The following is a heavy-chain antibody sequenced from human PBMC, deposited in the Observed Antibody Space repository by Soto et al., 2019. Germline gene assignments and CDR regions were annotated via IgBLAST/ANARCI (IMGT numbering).Heavy chain of an antibody. CDR2: IYYSGST. CDR3: ARDRVNHYGSGSPYYYDGMDV. CDR1: GGSISSGDYY. V-gene: IGHV4-30-4*01. Sequence: PSETLSLTCTVSGGSISSGDYYWSWIRQPPGKGLEWIGYIYYSGSTYYNPSLKSRVTISVDTSKNQFSLKLSSVTAADTAVYYCARDRVNHYGSGSPYYYDGMDVWGQGTTVTVSS. D-gene: IGHD3-10*01. J-gene: IGHJ6*02.